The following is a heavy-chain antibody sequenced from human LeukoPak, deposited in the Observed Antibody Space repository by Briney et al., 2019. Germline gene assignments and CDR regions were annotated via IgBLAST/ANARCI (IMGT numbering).Heavy chain of an antibody. D-gene: IGHD3-22*01. V-gene: IGHV4-59*06. CDR1: GGSINSYY. CDR2: IYYTGST. CDR3: ARVVRYYYDSSDYYYFDY. Sequence: PSETLSLTCTVSGGSINSYYWSWIRQHPGKGLEWIGYIYYTGSTYYNPSLKSRVTISVDTSKNQFSLKLSSVTAADTAVYYCARVVRYYYDSSDYYYFDYWGQGTLVTVSS. J-gene: IGHJ4*02.